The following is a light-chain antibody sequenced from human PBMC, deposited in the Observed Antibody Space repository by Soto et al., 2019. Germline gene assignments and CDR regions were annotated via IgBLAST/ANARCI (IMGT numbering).Light chain of an antibody. V-gene: IGKV3-15*01. J-gene: IGKJ1*01. CDR2: GAS. Sequence: IVVTKSEVALSVSPGARATFPCRASQSISSNLAWFQQKPGQAPRLLIYGASTRATAIPARFSGSGSGTEFTLTISSLQSEDFAVYYCQQYNTWPRTFGQGTKVDIK. CDR3: QQYNTWPRT. CDR1: QSISSN.